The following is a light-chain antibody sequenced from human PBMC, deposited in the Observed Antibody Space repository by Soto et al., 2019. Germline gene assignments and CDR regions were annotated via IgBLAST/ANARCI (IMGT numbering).Light chain of an antibody. Sequence: QSVLAHPPSASRSPGQSVTISCTGTSSDFGCYKYVSWYQQHPGKAPKLMIYEVSKRPSVVPDRFSGSKSGNTASLTVAGLRAEDEADYYCSSYAGSVVFGSGTKVTVL. CDR3: SSYAGSVV. J-gene: IGLJ1*01. CDR2: EVS. CDR1: SSDFGCYKY. V-gene: IGLV2-8*01.